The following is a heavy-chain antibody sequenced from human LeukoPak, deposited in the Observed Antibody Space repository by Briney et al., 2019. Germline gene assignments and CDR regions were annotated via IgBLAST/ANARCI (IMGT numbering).Heavy chain of an antibody. CDR3: ARGNLPGY. CDR2: INHSGST. CDR1: GGSFSGYY. Sequence: SETLSLTCAVYGGSFSGYYWSWIRQPPGKGLEWIGEINHSGSTNYNPSLKSRVTISVDTSKNQFSLKLSSVTAADTAVYYCARGNLPGYWGQGTLVTVSS. J-gene: IGHJ4*02. V-gene: IGHV4-34*01.